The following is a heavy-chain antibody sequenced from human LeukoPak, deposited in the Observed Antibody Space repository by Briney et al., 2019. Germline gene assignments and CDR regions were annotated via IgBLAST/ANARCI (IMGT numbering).Heavy chain of an antibody. D-gene: IGHD4-17*01. CDR3: TRTYGDYASFENV. J-gene: IGHJ6*02. V-gene: IGHV3-73*01. CDR1: GFTFSGSA. CDR2: IRSKANSYAT. Sequence: GGSLRLSCAASGFTFSGSAMHWVRQASGKGLEWFGRIRSKANSYATTYAASVKGRFTISRDDSKNTAYLQMNSLKTEDTAVYYCTRTYGDYASFENVWGQGTTVTVSS.